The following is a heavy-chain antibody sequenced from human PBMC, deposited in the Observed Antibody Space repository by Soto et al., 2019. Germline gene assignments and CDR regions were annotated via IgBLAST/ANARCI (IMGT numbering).Heavy chain of an antibody. J-gene: IGHJ6*02. V-gene: IGHV3-30-3*01. CDR1: GFTFSSYA. Sequence: PGGSLRLSCAASGFTFSSYAMHWVRQAPGKGLEWVAVISYDGSNKYYADSVKGRFTISRDNSKNTLYLQMNSLRAEDTAVYYCARDGGGIVVVTAMDVWGQGTTVTVSS. CDR2: ISYDGSNK. CDR3: ARDGGGIVVVTAMDV. D-gene: IGHD2-21*02.